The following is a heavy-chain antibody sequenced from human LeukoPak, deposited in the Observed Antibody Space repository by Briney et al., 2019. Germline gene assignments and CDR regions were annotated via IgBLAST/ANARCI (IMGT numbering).Heavy chain of an antibody. CDR1: GGSISSYY. D-gene: IGHD3-22*01. CDR3: ARLHYDIHYDSSGYYYFDY. Sequence: SETLSLTCTVSGGSISSYYWSWIRQPPGKGLEWIGYIYYSGSTNYNPSLKSRVTISVDTSKNQFSLKLSSVTAADTAVYYCARLHYDIHYDSSGYYYFDYWGQGTLVTVSS. CDR2: IYYSGST. V-gene: IGHV4-59*01. J-gene: IGHJ4*02.